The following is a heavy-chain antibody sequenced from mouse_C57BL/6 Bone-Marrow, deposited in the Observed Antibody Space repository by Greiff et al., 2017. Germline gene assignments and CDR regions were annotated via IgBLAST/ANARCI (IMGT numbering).Heavy chain of an antibody. CDR2: IYPGDGDT. CDR3: AIQLRLPYAMDY. D-gene: IGHD3-2*02. CDR1: GYAFSSSW. V-gene: IGHV1-82*01. J-gene: IGHJ4*01. Sequence: VKLQESGPELVKPGASVKISCKASGYAFSSSWMNWVKQRPGKGLEWIGRIYPGDGDTNYNGKFKGKATLTADKSSSTAYMQLSSLTSEDSAVYFCAIQLRLPYAMDYWGQGTSVTVSS.